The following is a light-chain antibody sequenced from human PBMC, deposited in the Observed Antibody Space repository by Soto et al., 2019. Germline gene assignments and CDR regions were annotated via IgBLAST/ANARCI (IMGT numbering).Light chain of an antibody. Sequence: IRVSQSPSSLSASIGDRVTITCRASQGIRNELGWYQQKPGKAPKRLIYDASILQGGVPSRFSGSGSGTEFTLTISSLQPEDFATYSCLQHYSYPWTFAQGTKVAI. CDR1: QGIRNE. CDR3: LQHYSYPWT. V-gene: IGKV1-17*01. CDR2: DAS. J-gene: IGKJ1*01.